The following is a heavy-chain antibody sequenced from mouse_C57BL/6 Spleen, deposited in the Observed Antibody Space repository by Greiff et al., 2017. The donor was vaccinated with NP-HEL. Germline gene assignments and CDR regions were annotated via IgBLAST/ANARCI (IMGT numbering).Heavy chain of an antibody. CDR3: ARGTYADY. Sequence: QVQLKQPGAELVRPGSSVKLSCKASGYTFTSYWMDWVKQRPGQGLEWIGNIYPSDSETHYNQKFKDKATLTVDKSSSTAYMQLSSLTSEDSAVYYCARGTYADYWGQGTTLTVSS. CDR1: GYTFTSYW. V-gene: IGHV1-61*01. CDR2: IYPSDSET. J-gene: IGHJ2*01. D-gene: IGHD6-5*01.